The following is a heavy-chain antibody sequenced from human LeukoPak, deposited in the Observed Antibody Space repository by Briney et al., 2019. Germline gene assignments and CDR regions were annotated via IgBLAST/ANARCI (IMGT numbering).Heavy chain of an antibody. J-gene: IGHJ4*02. Sequence: GESLKIFCKGSGYSFTNYWIGWVRQMPGKGLEWMGIIYPGVSDTRYSPSFQGQVTISADKSISTAYLQWSSLKASDTAMYYCARGERGNWGLYYFDYWGQGTLVAVSS. CDR1: GYSFTNYW. D-gene: IGHD7-27*01. CDR3: ARGERGNWGLYYFDY. CDR2: IYPGVSDT. V-gene: IGHV5-51*01.